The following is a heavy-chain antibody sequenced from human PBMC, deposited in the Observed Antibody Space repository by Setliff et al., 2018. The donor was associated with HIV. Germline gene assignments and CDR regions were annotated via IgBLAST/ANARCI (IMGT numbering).Heavy chain of an antibody. D-gene: IGHD2-21*01. J-gene: IGHJ4*02. CDR2: IYPGNSET. CDR3: ARPRGNDYSGSGFDN. V-gene: IGHV5-51*01. Sequence: PGESLKISCEGSGYSLTSYWIGWVRQMPGKGMEWMGIIYPGNSETRYSPSFQGQVTISAHKSIHTAYRQWTTLKASDSAIYYCARPRGNDYSGSGFDNWGQGTLVTVSS. CDR1: GYSLTSYW.